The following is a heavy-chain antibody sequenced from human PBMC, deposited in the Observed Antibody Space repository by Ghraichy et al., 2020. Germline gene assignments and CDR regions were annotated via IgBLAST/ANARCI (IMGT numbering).Heavy chain of an antibody. V-gene: IGHV5-51*01. D-gene: IGHD6-13*01. CDR1: GYSFTSYW. CDR3: ATLGYSSSWAPDY. Sequence: GESLNISCKGSGYSFTSYWIGWVRQMPGKGLEWMGIIYPGDSDTRYSPSFQGEVTISADKSISTAYLQWSSLKASDNAMYYCATLGYSSSWAPDYWGQGTLVSVSS. J-gene: IGHJ4*02. CDR2: IYPGDSDT.